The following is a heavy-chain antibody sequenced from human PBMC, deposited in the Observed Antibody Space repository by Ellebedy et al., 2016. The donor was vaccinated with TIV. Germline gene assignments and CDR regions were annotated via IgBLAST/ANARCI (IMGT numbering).Heavy chain of an antibody. CDR3: AIQSGSSGYPTFDY. D-gene: IGHD3-22*01. V-gene: IGHV5-51*01. CDR1: GYSVSSYW. CDR2: IYPGYSDT. J-gene: IGHJ4*02. Sequence: GESLKISCRGSGYSVSSYWSGWVRQMPGKGLEWMGIIYPGYSDTSYSPSFQGQVTISADKSISTAYLQWSSLKASDTAMYYSAIQSGSSGYPTFDYWGQGTLVTVSS.